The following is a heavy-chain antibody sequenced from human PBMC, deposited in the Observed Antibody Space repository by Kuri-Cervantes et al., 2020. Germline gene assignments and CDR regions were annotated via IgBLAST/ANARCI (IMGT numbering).Heavy chain of an antibody. CDR3: ARGGKGGWYTPFDY. V-gene: IGHV3-30-3*01. CDR2: ISYDGSNK. CDR1: GFTFSSYA. J-gene: IGHJ4*02. D-gene: IGHD6-19*01. Sequence: GESLKISCAASGFTFSSYAMRWVRQAPGKGLEWVAVISYDGSNKYYADSVKGRFTISRDNSKNTLYLQMNSLRAEDTAVYYCARGGKGGWYTPFDYWGQGTLVTVSS.